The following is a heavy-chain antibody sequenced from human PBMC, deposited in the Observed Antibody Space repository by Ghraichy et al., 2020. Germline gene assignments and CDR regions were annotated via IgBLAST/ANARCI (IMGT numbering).Heavy chain of an antibody. Sequence: GGSLRLSCSASGFTFSNYAMYWVRQAPGKGLKYVSAISGNGDSTNYADSVKGRFSISRDRFSISRDNSKNTLYLQMSSLRVEDTAVYYCVKGRGYSYGYDSFDYWGQGTLVTVSS. D-gene: IGHD5-18*01. J-gene: IGHJ4*02. V-gene: IGHV3-64D*06. CDR1: GFTFSNYA. CDR2: ISGNGDST. CDR3: VKGRGYSYGYDSFDY.